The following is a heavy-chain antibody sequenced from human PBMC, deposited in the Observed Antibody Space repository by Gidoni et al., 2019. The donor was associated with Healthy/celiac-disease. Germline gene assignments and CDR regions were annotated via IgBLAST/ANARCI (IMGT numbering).Heavy chain of an antibody. J-gene: IGHJ2*01. D-gene: IGHD5-18*01. CDR2: IYYSGSP. Sequence: QVQLQESGPGLVKPSETLSLTCTVSGGSVSSGSYYCSWIRQPPRKGLEWIGYIYYSGSPNYNPSLKSRVTISVDTSKNQFSLKLSSVTAADTAVYYCARGGYSYGHEYWYFDLWGRGTLVTVSS. V-gene: IGHV4-61*01. CDR3: ARGGYSYGHEYWYFDL. CDR1: GGSVSSGSYY.